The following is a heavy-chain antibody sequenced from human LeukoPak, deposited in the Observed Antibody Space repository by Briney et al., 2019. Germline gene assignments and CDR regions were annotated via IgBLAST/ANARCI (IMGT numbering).Heavy chain of an antibody. J-gene: IGHJ4*02. Sequence: ASVKVSCKASGYTFTSYDINWVRQATGQGLEWMGWMNPNRGNTGYAQKFQGRVTMTRNTSISTAYMELSSLRSEDTAVYYCARGESGGNYFDYWGQGTLVTVSS. D-gene: IGHD2-15*01. CDR3: ARGESGGNYFDY. CDR1: GYTFTSYD. V-gene: IGHV1-8*01. CDR2: MNPNRGNT.